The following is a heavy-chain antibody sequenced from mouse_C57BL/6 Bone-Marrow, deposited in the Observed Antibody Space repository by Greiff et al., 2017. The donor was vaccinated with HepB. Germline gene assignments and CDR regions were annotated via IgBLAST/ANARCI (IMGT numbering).Heavy chain of an antibody. CDR1: GYAFTNYL. J-gene: IGHJ2*01. Sequence: VQLVESGAELVRPGTSVKVSCKASGYAFTNYLIEWVKQRPGQGLEWIGVINPGSGGTNYNEKFKGKATLTADKSSSTAYMQLSSLTSEDSAVYFCARFRIYYYGSSYGFDYWGQGTTLTVSS. D-gene: IGHD1-1*01. CDR3: ARFRIYYYGSSYGFDY. V-gene: IGHV1-54*01. CDR2: INPGSGGT.